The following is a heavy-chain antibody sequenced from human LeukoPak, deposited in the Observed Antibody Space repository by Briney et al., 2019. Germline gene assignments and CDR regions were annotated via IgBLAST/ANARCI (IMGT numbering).Heavy chain of an antibody. D-gene: IGHD6-6*01. Sequence: SETLSLTCTISGGSISSYYWSWIRQPAGKGLEWIGRIYTSGSTNYNPSLKSRVAMSVDTSKNQFSLKLSSVTAADTAVYYCARGIAARVFDYWGQGTLVTVSS. V-gene: IGHV4-4*07. CDR1: GGSISSYY. CDR3: ARGIAARVFDY. CDR2: IYTSGST. J-gene: IGHJ4*02.